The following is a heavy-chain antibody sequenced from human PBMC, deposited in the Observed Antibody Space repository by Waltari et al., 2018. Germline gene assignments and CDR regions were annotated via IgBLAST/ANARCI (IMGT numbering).Heavy chain of an antibody. V-gene: IGHV3-7*01. J-gene: IGHJ4*02. CDR2: IKQNGSEK. CDR3: ARDDRGAEGY. CDR1: GSPFSSSW. Sequence: EVQLVESGGGLVQPGGSLRLSCAASGSPFSSSWMSWVRQAPGKGLEWVANIKQNGSEKYYVGSVKGRFTISRDNAKNSLYLQMNSLRAEDTAVYYCARDDRGAEGYWGQGTLVTVSS.